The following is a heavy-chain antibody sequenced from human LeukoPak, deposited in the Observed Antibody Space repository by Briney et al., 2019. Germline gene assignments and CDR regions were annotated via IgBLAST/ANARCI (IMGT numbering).Heavy chain of an antibody. CDR2: IYYSGST. CDR3: ARQSQGWGVDY. CDR1: SGSIISYY. D-gene: IGHD7-27*01. V-gene: IGHV4-59*01. J-gene: IGHJ4*02. Sequence: ETLSLTCTVSSGSIISYYWSWIRQPPGKGLEWIGCIYYSGSTNYNPSLKSRVTISVDTSKNQFSLKLSSVTAADTAVYYCARQSQGWGVDYWGQGALVTVSS.